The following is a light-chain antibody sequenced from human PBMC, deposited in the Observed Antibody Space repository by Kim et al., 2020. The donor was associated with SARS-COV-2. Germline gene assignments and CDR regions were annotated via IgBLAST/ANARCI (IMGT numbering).Light chain of an antibody. CDR2: QDS. CDR3: QAWDSSTWV. CDR1: KLGDKY. Sequence: SPGQPASLTGSGDKLGDKYACWYQQKPGQSPVLVIYQDSKRPSGIPERFSGSNSGNTATLTISGTQAMDEADYYCQAWDSSTWVFGGGTQLTVL. J-gene: IGLJ3*02. V-gene: IGLV3-1*01.